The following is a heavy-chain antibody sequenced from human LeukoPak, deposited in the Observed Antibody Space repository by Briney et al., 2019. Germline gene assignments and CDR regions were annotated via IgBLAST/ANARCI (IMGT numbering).Heavy chain of an antibody. J-gene: IGHJ4*02. CDR2: TVSEIDGGTT. V-gene: IGHV3-15*04. CDR3: TRRSSAAGRQYFDY. CDR1: GFTFNYAW. D-gene: IGHD6-13*01. Sequence: PGGSLRLSCAAPGFTFNYAWMSWVRQVPGKGLEWVGQTVSEIDGGTTDYATPVKGRFTISRDDSKSTLYLQMNSLKTEDTAVYYCTRRSSAAGRQYFDYWGQGTLVTVSS.